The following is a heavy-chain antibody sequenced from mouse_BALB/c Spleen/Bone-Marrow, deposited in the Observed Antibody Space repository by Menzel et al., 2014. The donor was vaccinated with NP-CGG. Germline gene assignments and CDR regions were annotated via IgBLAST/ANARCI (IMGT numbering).Heavy chain of an antibody. CDR2: IHYSGST. V-gene: IGHV3-1*02. Sequence: EVQLVESGPDLVKPSQSLSLTCTVTGYSITSGYSCHWIRQFPGNKLAWMGYIHYSGSTNYNPSLKSRISITRDTSKNQFFLQLNSVTTEDTATYYCARPITTVVGFDYWGQGTTLTVSS. J-gene: IGHJ2*01. CDR3: ARPITTVVGFDY. D-gene: IGHD1-1*01. CDR1: GYSITSGYS.